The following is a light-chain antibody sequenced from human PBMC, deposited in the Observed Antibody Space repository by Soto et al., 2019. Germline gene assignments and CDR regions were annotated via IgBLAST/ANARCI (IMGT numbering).Light chain of an antibody. J-gene: IGLJ3*02. CDR1: SSDVGGYEH. Sequence: QSALTQPRSVSGSPGQSVTIACTGSSSDVGGYEHVSWYQQDQGKAPQLMIYDVNQRPSGVPDRFSGSKSGNTASLTISGLHAEDETDYYCCSYAGSANWVFGGGTKLTVL. CDR2: DVN. V-gene: IGLV2-11*01. CDR3: CSYAGSANWV.